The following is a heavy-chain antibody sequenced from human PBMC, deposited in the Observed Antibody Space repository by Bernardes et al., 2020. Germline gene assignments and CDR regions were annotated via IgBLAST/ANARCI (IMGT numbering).Heavy chain of an antibody. Sequence: SECLSLACTVSVGSPSSGTYYWAWLRQPPGRGLEWIGYIYHNGRTSYNLSLKCRLTMSVDTSKNQVSLQLSSVTAADTAVYYCARPRMYTDTWASHDGMDVWGQGTTVTFSS. CDR1: VGSPSSGTYY. CDR3: ARPRMYTDTWASHDGMDV. V-gene: IGHV4-61*01. CDR2: IYHNGRT. D-gene: IGHD1-20*01. J-gene: IGHJ6*02.